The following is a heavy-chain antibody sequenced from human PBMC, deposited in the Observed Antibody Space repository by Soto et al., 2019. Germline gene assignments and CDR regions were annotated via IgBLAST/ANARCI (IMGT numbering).Heavy chain of an antibody. J-gene: IGHJ6*02. D-gene: IGHD3-10*01. CDR1: GGSISSSNW. CDR2: IYHSGST. Sequence: SETLSLTCAVSGGSISSSNWWSWVRQPPGKGLEWIGEIYHSGSTNYNPSLKSRVTISVDTSKNQFSLKLSSVTAADTAVYYCARRRIELWFGESPSGMDVWGQGTTVTVSS. V-gene: IGHV4-4*02. CDR3: ARRRIELWFGESPSGMDV.